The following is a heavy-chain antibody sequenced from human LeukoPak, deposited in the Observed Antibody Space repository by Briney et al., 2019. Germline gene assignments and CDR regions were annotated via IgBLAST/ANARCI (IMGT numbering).Heavy chain of an antibody. V-gene: IGHV1-69*13. CDR1: GGTFSSYA. CDR2: IIPIFGTA. D-gene: IGHD3-10*01. Sequence: SVKVSCKASGGTFSSYAISWVRQAPGQGLEWMGGIIPIFGTANYAQKFQGRVTITADESTSTAYMELSSLRSEDTAVYYCARVLLWFGGGYFDYWGQGTLVTVSS. CDR3: ARVLLWFGGGYFDY. J-gene: IGHJ4*02.